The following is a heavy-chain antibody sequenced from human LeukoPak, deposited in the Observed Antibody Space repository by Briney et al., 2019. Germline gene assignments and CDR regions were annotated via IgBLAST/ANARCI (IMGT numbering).Heavy chain of an antibody. CDR1: GFTVSSIY. V-gene: IGHV3-66*01. J-gene: IGHJ4*02. CDR2: IYSGGST. D-gene: IGHD5-18*01. Sequence: GGSLRLSCAASGFTVSSIYMSWVRQAPGKGLEWVSVIYSGGSTYYADSVKGRFTISRDNSKNTLYLQMNRLRAEYTAVYYCASDTQLWEHWGQGTLVTVSS. CDR3: ASDTQLWEH.